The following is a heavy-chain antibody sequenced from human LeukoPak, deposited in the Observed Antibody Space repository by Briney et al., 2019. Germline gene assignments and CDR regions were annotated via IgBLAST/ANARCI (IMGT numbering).Heavy chain of an antibody. J-gene: IGHJ4*02. CDR3: ARHFWVGTCIGAFYFEY. V-gene: IGHV4-38-2*01. CDR1: GYSISSGYY. D-gene: IGHD3-3*02. Sequence: SETLSLTCAVSGYSISSGYYWGWIRKPPGKGLEWIGSIYHSGITYYNPSLKSRVTISVDTSKNQFSLKLSSVTAADTAVYYCARHFWVGTCIGAFYFEYWGQGTLVTVSS. CDR2: IYHSGIT.